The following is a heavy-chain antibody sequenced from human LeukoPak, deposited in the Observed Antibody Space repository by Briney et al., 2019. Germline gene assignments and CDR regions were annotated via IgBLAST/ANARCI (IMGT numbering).Heavy chain of an antibody. Sequence: SETLSLTCTVSGGSISSYYWSWIRQPPGKGLEWIGYIYYSGSTNYNPSLKSRVTISVDTSKDQFSLKLSSVTAADTAVYYCARGKKKMVRGVIALFDYWGQGTLVTVSS. J-gene: IGHJ4*02. CDR3: ARGKKKMVRGVIALFDY. V-gene: IGHV4-59*12. CDR1: GGSISSYY. D-gene: IGHD3-10*01. CDR2: IYYSGST.